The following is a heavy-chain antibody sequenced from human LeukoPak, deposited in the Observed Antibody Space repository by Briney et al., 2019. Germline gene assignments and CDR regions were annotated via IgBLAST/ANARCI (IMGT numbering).Heavy chain of an antibody. CDR1: GGSFSGYY. V-gene: IGHV4-34*01. CDR2: INHSGST. CDR3: APGWPTLDY. D-gene: IGHD2-15*01. J-gene: IGHJ4*02. Sequence: SETLSLTCAVYGGSFSGYYWSWIRQPPGKGREWIGEINHSGSTNYNPSLKSRVTISVDTSKNQFSLKLSSVTAADTAVYYCAPGWPTLDYWGQGTLVTVSS.